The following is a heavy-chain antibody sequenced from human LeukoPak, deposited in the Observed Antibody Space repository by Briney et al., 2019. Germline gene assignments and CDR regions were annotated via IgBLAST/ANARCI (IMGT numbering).Heavy chain of an antibody. Sequence: SEALSLTCAVYGGSFSGYYWSWIRQPPGKRLEWIGEINHSGSTNYNPSLKSRVTISVDTSKNQFSLKLSSVTAADTAVYYCARRMGLTINWFDPWGQGTLVTVSS. D-gene: IGHD3-9*01. V-gene: IGHV4-34*01. CDR2: INHSGST. J-gene: IGHJ5*02. CDR3: ARRMGLTINWFDP. CDR1: GGSFSGYY.